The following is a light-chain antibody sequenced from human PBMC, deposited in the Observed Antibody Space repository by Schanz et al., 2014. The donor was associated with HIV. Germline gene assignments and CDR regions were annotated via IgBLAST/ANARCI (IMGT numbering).Light chain of an antibody. CDR1: SSNIGAGYA. V-gene: IGLV1-40*01. CDR3: QSYDSSLRAVV. CDR2: GNN. J-gene: IGLJ2*01. Sequence: VLTQPLSVSGAPGQRVTISCTGSSSNIGAGYAVHWYQHLPGTAPKVLIYGNNNRPSGVPDRFSGSKSGNTASLTISGLQAEDEADYYCQSYDSSLRAVVFGGGTKVTVL.